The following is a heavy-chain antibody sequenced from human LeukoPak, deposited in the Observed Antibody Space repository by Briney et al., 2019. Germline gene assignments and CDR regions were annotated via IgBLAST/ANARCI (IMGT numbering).Heavy chain of an antibody. V-gene: IGHV1-2*02. J-gene: IGHJ4*02. CDR1: GYTFTGYY. D-gene: IGHD2-21*02. Sequence: GASVKVSCKASGYTFTGYYMHWVRQAPGQGLEWMGWINPNSGGTNYAQKFQGRVTMTRDTSISTAYMELSRLRSDDTAVYYCASGERVVTPISGYYFDYWGQGTLVTVSS. CDR3: ASGERVVTPISGYYFDY. CDR2: INPNSGGT.